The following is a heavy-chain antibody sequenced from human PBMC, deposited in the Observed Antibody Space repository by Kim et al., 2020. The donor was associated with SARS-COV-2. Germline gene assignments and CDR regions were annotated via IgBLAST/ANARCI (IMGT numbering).Heavy chain of an antibody. J-gene: IGHJ4*02. CDR3: ARDGGLAPAAMVDY. CDR1: GYTFINYG. D-gene: IGHD2-2*01. CDR2: ISAYNGNT. Sequence: ASVKVSCKASGYTFINYGISWVRQAPGQGLEWMGWISAYNGNTIHAQKLQGRVTMTTDTSTSTAYMELRSLRSDDSAVYYCARDGGLAPAAMVDYWGQGTLVTVSS. V-gene: IGHV1-18*01.